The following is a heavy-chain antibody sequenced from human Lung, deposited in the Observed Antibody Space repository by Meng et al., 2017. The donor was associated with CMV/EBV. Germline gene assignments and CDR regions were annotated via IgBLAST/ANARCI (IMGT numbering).Heavy chain of an antibody. CDR2: ISYDGSNK. J-gene: IGHJ6*02. CDR1: GLTFSSYA. Sequence: GXSXKIPXAASGLTFSSYAMHWVRQAPGKGLGWVAVISYDGSNKYYADSVKGRFTISRDNSKNTLYLQMNSLRAEDTAVYYCAGELRFLEWLLPTSYYYYGMDVWGQGXTVTVSS. D-gene: IGHD3-3*01. CDR3: AGELRFLEWLLPTSYYYYGMDV. V-gene: IGHV3-30-3*01.